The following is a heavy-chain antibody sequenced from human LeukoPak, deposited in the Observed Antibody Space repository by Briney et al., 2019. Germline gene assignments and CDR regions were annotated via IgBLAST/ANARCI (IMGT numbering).Heavy chain of an antibody. CDR2: IKQDGSEK. D-gene: IGHD3-16*02. CDR1: GFTFSRCW. Sequence: GGSLRLSCAASGFTFSRCWMSWVRQAPGKGLEWVANIKQDGSEKYYVDSVKGRFTISRDNSKNTLYLQMNSLRAEDTAVYYCAKDRHDYVWGSYRPLNWFDPWGQGTLVTVSS. J-gene: IGHJ5*02. CDR3: AKDRHDYVWGSYRPLNWFDP. V-gene: IGHV3-7*01.